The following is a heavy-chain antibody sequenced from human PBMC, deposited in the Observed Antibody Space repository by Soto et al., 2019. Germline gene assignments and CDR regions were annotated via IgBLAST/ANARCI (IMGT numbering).Heavy chain of an antibody. CDR2: IYYSGST. V-gene: IGHV4-31*03. Sequence: PSETLSLTCTVSGGSISSGGYYWSWIRQHPGKGLEWIGYIYYSGSTYYNPSLKSRVTISVDTSKNQFSLKLSSVTAADTAVYYCARDRYSSGWGDSRTKNYYYYGMDVWGQGTTVTVSS. CDR1: GGSISSGGYY. D-gene: IGHD6-19*01. CDR3: ARDRYSSGWGDSRTKNYYYYGMDV. J-gene: IGHJ6*02.